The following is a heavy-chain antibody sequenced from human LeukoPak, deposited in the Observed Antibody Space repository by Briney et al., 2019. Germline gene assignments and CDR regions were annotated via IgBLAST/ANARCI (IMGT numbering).Heavy chain of an antibody. CDR2: ISANSGST. D-gene: IGHD3-16*01. J-gene: IGHJ4*02. CDR3: ARDVNYAFDY. Sequence: ASVKVSCKPSGYSFTRNGISWVRQAPGQGLGWMAWISANSGSTNYAQNFQDRVTLTTDTSTSTAYMELRSLRSDDTAVYYCARDVNYAFDYWGQGTLVTVSS. V-gene: IGHV1-18*01. CDR1: GYSFTRNG.